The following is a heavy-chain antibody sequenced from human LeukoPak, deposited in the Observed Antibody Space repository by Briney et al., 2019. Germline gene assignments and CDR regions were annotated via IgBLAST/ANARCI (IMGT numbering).Heavy chain of an antibody. CDR1: GGSMSSSGYY. V-gene: IGHV4-39*07. CDR3: ARLLAAYYDFWSGRRNAFDI. J-gene: IGHJ3*02. D-gene: IGHD3-3*01. Sequence: RPSETLSLTCTVSGGSMSSSGYYWGWIRQPPGKELEWIGSIYHSGSTYYNPSLKSRVTISVDTSKNQFSLKLSSVTAADTAVYYCARLLAAYYDFWSGRRNAFDIWGQGTMVTVSS. CDR2: IYHSGST.